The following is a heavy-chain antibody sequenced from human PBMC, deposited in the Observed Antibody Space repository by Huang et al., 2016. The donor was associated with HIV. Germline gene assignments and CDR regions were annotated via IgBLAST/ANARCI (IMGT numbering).Heavy chain of an antibody. V-gene: IGHV1-2*02. CDR1: GYTFTDSN. CDR2: INPKRGGT. J-gene: IGHJ4*02. Sequence: QVQLVQSGAEVKNPGASVRVSCKASGYTFTDSNIHWVRQDPGQGLEWMGLINPKRGGTIYAQRCQGRVTMTRDTTISTVHMDLRRIQSDDTAVYFCARDWSFGSSTSPADWGQGTLVTVSS. D-gene: IGHD6-6*01. CDR3: ARDWSFGSSTSPAD.